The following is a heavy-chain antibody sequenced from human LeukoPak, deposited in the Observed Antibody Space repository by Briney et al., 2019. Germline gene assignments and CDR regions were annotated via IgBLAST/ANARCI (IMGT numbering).Heavy chain of an antibody. V-gene: IGHV3-7*01. CDR2: LDPNGSEK. CDR3: ISRWADY. D-gene: IGHD6-13*01. Sequence: GGSLRLSCVASGFPFSTYWMTWVRHAPGKGLEWVANLDPNGSEKNYLDSVKGRFTISRDNAKNSLYLQMNSLRADDTAVYYCISRWADYWGQGTLVTVSS. CDR1: GFPFSTYW. J-gene: IGHJ4*02.